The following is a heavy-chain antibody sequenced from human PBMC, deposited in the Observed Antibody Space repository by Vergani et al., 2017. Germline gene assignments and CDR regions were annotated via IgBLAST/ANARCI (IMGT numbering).Heavy chain of an antibody. CDR3: ARSSNWGSTGFDY. CDR1: GFSLSTSGMR. J-gene: IGHJ4*02. Sequence: QVTLKESGPALVKPTQTLTLTCTFSGFSLSTSGMRVSWIRQPPGKALEWLARIDWDDDKFYSTSLKTRLTISKDTSKNQVVLTMTNMDPVDTATYYCARSSNWGSTGFDYWGQGTPVTVSS. D-gene: IGHD7-27*01. CDR2: IDWDDDK. V-gene: IGHV2-70*04.